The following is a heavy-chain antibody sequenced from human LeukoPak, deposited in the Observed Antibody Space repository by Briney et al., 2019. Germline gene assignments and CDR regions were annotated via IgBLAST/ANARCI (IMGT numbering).Heavy chain of an antibody. CDR1: GGSISSSSYY. Sequence: SETLSLTCTVSGGSISSSSYYWGWIRQPPGKGLEWIGSIYYSGSTYYNPSLKSRVTISVDTSKNQFSLKLSSVTAADTAVYYCARDFMVRGVYYYYYMDVWGKGTTVTVSS. J-gene: IGHJ6*03. CDR3: ARDFMVRGVYYYYYMDV. CDR2: IYYSGST. V-gene: IGHV4-39*07. D-gene: IGHD3-10*01.